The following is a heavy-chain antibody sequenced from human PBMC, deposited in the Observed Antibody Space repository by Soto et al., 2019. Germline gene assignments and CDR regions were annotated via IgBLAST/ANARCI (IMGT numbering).Heavy chain of an antibody. CDR2: ISGSGGST. D-gene: IGHD3-10*01. J-gene: IGHJ6*02. CDR3: AKDRPQGGDYYGMDV. Sequence: GGSRRLSFAASGFTFSAYAMSWVRQAPGKGLEWVSAISGSGGSTYYADSVKGRFTISRDNSKNTLYLQMNSLRAEDTAVYYCAKDRPQGGDYYGMDVWGQGTTVTVSS. V-gene: IGHV3-23*01. CDR1: GFTFSAYA.